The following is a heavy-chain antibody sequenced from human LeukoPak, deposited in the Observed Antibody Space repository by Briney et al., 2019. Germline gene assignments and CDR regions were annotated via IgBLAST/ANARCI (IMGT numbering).Heavy chain of an antibody. D-gene: IGHD3-10*01. V-gene: IGHV3-53*01. Sequence: GGSLRLSCAASGFTVSSNYMSWVRQAPGKGLEWVSVIYSGGSTYYADSVKGRFTISRDNSKNTRYLQMNSLRAENTAVYYGARDIGGSFAYWGQGTLSPSPQ. CDR2: IYSGGST. CDR3: ARDIGGSFAY. J-gene: IGHJ4*02. CDR1: GFTVSSNY.